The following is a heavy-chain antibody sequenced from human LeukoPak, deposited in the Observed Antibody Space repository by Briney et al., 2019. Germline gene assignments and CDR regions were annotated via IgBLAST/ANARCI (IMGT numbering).Heavy chain of an antibody. V-gene: IGHV4-30-4*07. CDR1: GGSISSGGYS. J-gene: IGHJ4*02. CDR3: ARGAVVGAGGTFDY. D-gene: IGHD1-26*01. Sequence: PSETLSLTCAVSGGSISSGGYSWSWIRQPPGKGLEWIGYIYYSGSTYYNPSLKSRVTISVDTSKNQFSLKLSSVTAADTAVYYCARGAVVGAGGTFDYWGQGTLVTVSS. CDR2: IYYSGST.